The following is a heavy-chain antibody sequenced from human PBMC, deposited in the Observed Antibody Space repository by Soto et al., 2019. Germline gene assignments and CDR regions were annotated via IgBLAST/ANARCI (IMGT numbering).Heavy chain of an antibody. V-gene: IGHV1-18*01. CDR1: GYTNTIYG. Sequence: ASVNVYCKTSGYTNTIYGISWVRQAPGQGLEWMGWISAYNGNTNYAQKLQGRVTMTTDTSTSTAYMELRSLRSDDTAVYYCARASGSPYWFDPWGQGTLVTVSS. J-gene: IGHJ5*02. CDR2: ISAYNGNT. D-gene: IGHD1-26*01. CDR3: ARASGSPYWFDP.